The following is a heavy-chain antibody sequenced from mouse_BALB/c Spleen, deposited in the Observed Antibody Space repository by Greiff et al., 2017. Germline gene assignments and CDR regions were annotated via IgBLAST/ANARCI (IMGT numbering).Heavy chain of an antibody. J-gene: IGHJ2*01. CDR2: INPSTGYT. V-gene: IGHV1-7*01. Sequence: QVQLQQSGAELAKPGASVKMSCKASGYTFTSYWMHWVKQRPGQGLEWIGYINPSTGYTEYNQKFKDKATLTADKSSSTAYMQLSSLTSEDSAVYYCARGGTTVVATRDYWGQGTTLTVSS. D-gene: IGHD1-1*01. CDR1: GYTFTSYW. CDR3: ARGGTTVVATRDY.